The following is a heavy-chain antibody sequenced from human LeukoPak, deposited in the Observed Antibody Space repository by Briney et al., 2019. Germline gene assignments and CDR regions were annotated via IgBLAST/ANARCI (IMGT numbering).Heavy chain of an antibody. Sequence: GGSLRLSCAVSGFTVTDNYMSWVGQAPGKGLQWVSVIYPDGRTYYADSVKGRFTISRDISRNTLLLQMNGLRPDDTAVHECARTNPVYGDYDYWGQGTLVTVSS. D-gene: IGHD4-17*01. CDR2: IYPDGRT. CDR1: GFTVTDNY. J-gene: IGHJ4*02. CDR3: ARTNPVYGDYDY. V-gene: IGHV3-53*01.